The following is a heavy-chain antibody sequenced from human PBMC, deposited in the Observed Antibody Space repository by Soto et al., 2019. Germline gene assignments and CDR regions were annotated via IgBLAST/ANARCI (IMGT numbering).Heavy chain of an antibody. CDR1: GGSISSGFYS. J-gene: IGHJ5*02. D-gene: IGHD2-21*02. CDR3: GRGSDGVWNWFDP. CDR2: IYNSGNT. V-gene: IGHV4-30-2*01. Sequence: PSETLSLTCAVSGGSISSGFYSWSWIRQPPGQGLEWIGYIYNSGNTYYNPSLMSRVAISVDRSQNHFSLKLTAVTAADTAVYYCGRGSDGVWNWFDPWGQGTQVTVSS.